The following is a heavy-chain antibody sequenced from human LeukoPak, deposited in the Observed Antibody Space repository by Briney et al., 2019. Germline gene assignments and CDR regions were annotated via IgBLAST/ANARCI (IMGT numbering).Heavy chain of an antibody. Sequence: ASVKVSCKVPEYTLTELHMYWVRQAPGKGRAGMGGFGHYDSETIYAQNFQGRVTMTEDKSTDTAYMELRSLKSDDTAVYCCAADRKIVGTIGAYVYWGQGTLVTVSS. CDR1: EYTLTELH. CDR2: FGHYDSET. D-gene: IGHD1-26*01. CDR3: AADRKIVGTIGAYVY. V-gene: IGHV1-24*01. J-gene: IGHJ4*02.